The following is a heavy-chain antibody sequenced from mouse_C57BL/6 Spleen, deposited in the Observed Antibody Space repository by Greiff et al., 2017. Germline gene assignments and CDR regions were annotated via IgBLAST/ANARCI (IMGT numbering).Heavy chain of an antibody. V-gene: IGHV5-4*01. CDR3: ARDGYYEYDGFAY. Sequence: EVKLVESGGGLVKPGGSLKLSCAASGFTFSSYALSWVRQTPEKRLEWVATISDGGSYTSYPDNVKGRFTISRDTAKNNLYLQMSHLKSEDTAMYYCARDGYYEYDGFAYWGKGTLVTVSA. CDR1: GFTFSSYA. CDR2: ISDGGSYT. D-gene: IGHD2-4*01. J-gene: IGHJ3*01.